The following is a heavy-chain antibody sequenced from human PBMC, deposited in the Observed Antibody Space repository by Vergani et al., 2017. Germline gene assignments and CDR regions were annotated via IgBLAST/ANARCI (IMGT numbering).Heavy chain of an antibody. V-gene: IGHV4-61*01. D-gene: IGHD2-15*01. J-gene: IGHJ4*02. CDR2: IYYSGST. CDR1: GGSVSSGSYY. CDR3: ARDFTGYCIGGSCYSGGFDY. Sequence: QVQLQESGPGLVKPSETLSLTCTVSGGSVSSGSYYWSWIRQPPGKGLEWIGYIYYSGSTNYNPSLKSRVTISVDTSKNQFSLKLSSVTAANTAVYYCARDFTGYCIGGSCYSGGFDYWGQGTLVTVSS.